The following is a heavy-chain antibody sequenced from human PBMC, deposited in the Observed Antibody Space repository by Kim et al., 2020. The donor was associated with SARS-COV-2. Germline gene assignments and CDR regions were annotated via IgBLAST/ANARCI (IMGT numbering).Heavy chain of an antibody. CDR1: GFTFNNHY. CDR2: IKPDGSEG. D-gene: IGHD1-1*01. Sequence: GGSLRLSCAASGFTFNNHYMSWVRQTPGKGLEWVAYIKPDGSEGYYVDSVKGRSTISRDNARNSLSLQMNSLRAEDTAVYYCARDWEEGGRGAGIDYWGQGTLVTVSS. CDR3: ARDWEEGGRGAGIDY. J-gene: IGHJ4*02. V-gene: IGHV3-7*01.